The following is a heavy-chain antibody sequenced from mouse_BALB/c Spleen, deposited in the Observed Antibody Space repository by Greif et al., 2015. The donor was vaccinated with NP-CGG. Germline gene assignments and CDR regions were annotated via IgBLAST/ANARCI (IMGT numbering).Heavy chain of an antibody. CDR1: GFSLTSYG. V-gene: IGHV2-2*02. CDR3: ARGATAMYYFDY. J-gene: IGHJ2*01. CDR2: IWSGGST. D-gene: IGHD1-2*01. Sequence: QVQPKQSGPGLVQPSQSLSITCTVSGFSLTSYGVHWVRQSPGKGLEWLGVIWSGGSTDYNAAFISRLSISKDNSKSQVFFKMNSLQANDTAIYYCARGATAMYYFDYWGQGTTLTVSS.